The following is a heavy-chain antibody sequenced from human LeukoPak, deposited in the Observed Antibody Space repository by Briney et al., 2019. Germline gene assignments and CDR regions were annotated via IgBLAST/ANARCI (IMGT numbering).Heavy chain of an antibody. Sequence: PSETLSLTCTVSGGSVSSGNYYWSWIRQPPGKGLEWIGYIYYSGSTNYNPSLKSRVTISVDTSKNQFSLKLSSVTAADTAVYYCARVLAAAGTPPYYYYGMDVWGQGTTVTVSS. CDR2: IYYSGST. J-gene: IGHJ6*02. D-gene: IGHD6-13*01. CDR1: GGSVSSGNYY. CDR3: ARVLAAAGTPPYYYYGMDV. V-gene: IGHV4-61*01.